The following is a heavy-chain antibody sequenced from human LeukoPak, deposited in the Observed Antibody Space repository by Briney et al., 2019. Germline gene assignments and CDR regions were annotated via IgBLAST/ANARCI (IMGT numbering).Heavy chain of an antibody. CDR3: ARRYSSSAWDFDY. D-gene: IGHD6-6*01. V-gene: IGHV3-21*01. CDR2: ISSSSSYI. CDR1: GFTFSSYG. Sequence: GRSLRLSCAASGFTFSSYGMHWVRQAPGKGLEWVSSISSSSSYIYYADSVKGRFTISRDNAKNSLYLQMNSLRAEDTAVYYCARRYSSSAWDFDYWGQGTLVTVSS. J-gene: IGHJ4*02.